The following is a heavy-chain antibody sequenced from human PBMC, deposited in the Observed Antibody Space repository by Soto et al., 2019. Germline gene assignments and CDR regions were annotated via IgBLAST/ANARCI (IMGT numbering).Heavy chain of an antibody. Sequence: PGGSLRLSCAASGFTFSSDAMSWVRQAPGKGLEWVSAISGSGGSTYYADSVKGRFTISRDNSKNTLYLQMNSLRAEDTAVYYCAKDRTVAEGAFDIWGQGTMVTVSS. D-gene: IGHD5-12*01. J-gene: IGHJ3*02. CDR1: GFTFSSDA. CDR3: AKDRTVAEGAFDI. CDR2: ISGSGGST. V-gene: IGHV3-23*01.